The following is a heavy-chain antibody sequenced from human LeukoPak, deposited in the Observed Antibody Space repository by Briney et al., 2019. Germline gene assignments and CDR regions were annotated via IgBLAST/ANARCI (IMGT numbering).Heavy chain of an antibody. CDR3: ARADYDSSGYYPSSIGY. CDR2: INSDGSGT. CDR1: GFTFNSYW. J-gene: IGHJ4*02. Sequence: PGGSLRLSCAASGFTFNSYWMHWVRQAPGRGLVWVSRINSDGSGTSDADFVKGRFTISRDNSKNTLYLQMNSLRAEDTAVYYCARADYDSSGYYPSSIGYWGQGTLVTVSS. V-gene: IGHV3-74*01. D-gene: IGHD3-22*01.